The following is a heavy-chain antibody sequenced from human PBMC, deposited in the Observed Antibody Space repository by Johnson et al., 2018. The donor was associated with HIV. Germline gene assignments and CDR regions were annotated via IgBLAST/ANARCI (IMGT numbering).Heavy chain of an antibody. D-gene: IGHD6-6*01. Sequence: QMLLVESGGGVVQPGTSLRLSCAASGFTFSTYAMHWVRQAPGKGLEWVAFIRYDGSNKYYADSVKGRFTISRDNAKNSLYLQMNSLRAEDTAVYYCARAERSSSGVDAFDIWGQGTMVTVSS. CDR2: IRYDGSNK. V-gene: IGHV3-30*02. J-gene: IGHJ3*02. CDR1: GFTFSTYA. CDR3: ARAERSSSGVDAFDI.